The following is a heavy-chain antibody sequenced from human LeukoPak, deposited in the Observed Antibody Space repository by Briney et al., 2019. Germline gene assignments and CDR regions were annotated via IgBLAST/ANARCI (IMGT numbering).Heavy chain of an antibody. CDR1: GGSIRRYF. J-gene: IGHJ6*02. CDR2: IYYSGST. V-gene: IGHV4-59*01. D-gene: IGHD2-2*01. Sequence: SETLSLTRLVSGGSIRRYFWSWIRPPPGKGLAWIGYIYYSGSTNYNPSLKSRVTISVDTSKNQCSLKLSSVTAADTAVYYCARDCSSTSSNGMDVWGQGTTVTVSS. CDR3: ARDCSSTSSNGMDV.